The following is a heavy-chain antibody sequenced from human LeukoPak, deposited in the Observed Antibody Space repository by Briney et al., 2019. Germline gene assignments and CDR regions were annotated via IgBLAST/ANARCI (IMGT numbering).Heavy chain of an antibody. J-gene: IGHJ5*02. CDR3: TRQDPSSSGWYP. D-gene: IGHD6-13*01. CDR2: ISNSGGST. Sequence: GGALRLSCAASGFTFSNCAMSWVRQAPGKGLEWVSAISNSGGSTYYADSVEGRFAISRDDSKNTLWLRMSSLRADDTAVYYCTRQDPSSSGWYPWGQGTLVTVSS. CDR1: GFTFSNCA. V-gene: IGHV3-23*01.